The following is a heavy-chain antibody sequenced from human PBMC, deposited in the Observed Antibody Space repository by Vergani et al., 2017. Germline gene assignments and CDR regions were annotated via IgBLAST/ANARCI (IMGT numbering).Heavy chain of an antibody. D-gene: IGHD6-19*01. V-gene: IGHV1-8*01. CDR2: MNPNSGNT. CDR3: ARAGRGAKQWLVQWNVRFYYYYYGMDV. CDR1: GYTFTSYD. Sequence: QVQLVQSGAEVKKPGASVKVSCKASGYTFTSYDINWVRQATGQGLEWMGWMNPNSGNTGYAQKFQGRVTMTRNTSISTAYMELSSLRPEDTAVYYWARAGRGAKQWLVQWNVRFYYYYYGMDVWGQGTTVTVSS. J-gene: IGHJ6*02.